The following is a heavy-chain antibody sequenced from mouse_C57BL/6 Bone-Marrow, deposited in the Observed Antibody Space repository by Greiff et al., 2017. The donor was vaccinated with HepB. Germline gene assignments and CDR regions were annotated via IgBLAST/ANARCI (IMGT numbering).Heavy chain of an antibody. CDR3: AREGFYYVSRYFDY. CDR1: GFSLTSYA. V-gene: IGHV2-9-1*01. Sequence: VMLVESGPGLVAPSQSLSITCTVSGFSLTSYAISWVRQPPGKGLEWLGVIWTGGGTNYNSALKSRLSISKDNSKSQIFLKMNSLQTDDTARYYCAREGFYYVSRYFDYWGQGTTLTVSS. D-gene: IGHD1-1*01. J-gene: IGHJ2*01. CDR2: IWTGGGT.